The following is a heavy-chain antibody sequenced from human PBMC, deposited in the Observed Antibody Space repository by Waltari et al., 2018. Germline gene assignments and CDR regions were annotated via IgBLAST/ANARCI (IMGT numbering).Heavy chain of an antibody. J-gene: IGHJ4*02. CDR1: GDILNSYA. V-gene: IGHV1-69*14. CDR3: TSNTYYVPDY. D-gene: IGHD1-26*01. CDR2: VSPTFGTT. Sequence: QVHLVQSGPEVKKPGSSVRVSCKASGDILNSYAIAWVRQAPGEGLAWMGRVSPTFGTTNYAQNFQGRLKITSDTATTSVTMELSGLKFDDTGIYYCTSNTYYVPDYWGQGTVVNV.